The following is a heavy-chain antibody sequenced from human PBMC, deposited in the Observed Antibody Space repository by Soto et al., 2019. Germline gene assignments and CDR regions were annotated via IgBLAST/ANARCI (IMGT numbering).Heavy chain of an antibody. J-gene: IGHJ6*03. CDR2: ISGSGGST. Sequence: GGSLRLSCAASGFTFSSYAMSWVRQAPGKGLEWVSAISGSGGSTYYADSVKGRFTISRDNSKNTLYLQMNSLRAEDTAVYYCAKRPVLHYYYYMDVWGKGTTVTVSS. V-gene: IGHV3-23*01. CDR3: AKRPVLHYYYYMDV. CDR1: GFTFSSYA.